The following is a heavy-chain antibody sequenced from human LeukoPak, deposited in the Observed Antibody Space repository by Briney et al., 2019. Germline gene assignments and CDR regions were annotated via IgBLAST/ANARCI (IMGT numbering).Heavy chain of an antibody. CDR1: GFTFSSYA. J-gene: IGHJ4*02. Sequence: GGSLRLSCAASGFTFSSYAMHWVRQAPGKGLEYVSAISSSGGSTYYANSVKGRFTISRDNSKNTLYLQMGSLRAEDMAVYYCARALVPAATYFDYWGQGTLVTVSS. V-gene: IGHV3-64*01. CDR2: ISSSGGST. CDR3: ARALVPAATYFDY. D-gene: IGHD2-2*01.